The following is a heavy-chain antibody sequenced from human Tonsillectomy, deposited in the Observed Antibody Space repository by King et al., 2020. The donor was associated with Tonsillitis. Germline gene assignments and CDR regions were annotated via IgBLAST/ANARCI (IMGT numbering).Heavy chain of an antibody. V-gene: IGHV1-69*01. D-gene: IGHD5-12*01. J-gene: IGHJ5*02. CDR1: GGTFSNYA. Sequence: HEQLVQSGAEVKKPGSPVKVSCKASGGTFSNYAISWVRQAPGGGLEWMGGIIPVFGTANYAQKFEGRITITADESTSTAYMELSSLRSEDTAVYYCARQTRTVDRIMPRKNWFDPWGQGTLVTVSS. CDR2: IIPVFGTA. CDR3: ARQTRTVDRIMPRKNWFDP.